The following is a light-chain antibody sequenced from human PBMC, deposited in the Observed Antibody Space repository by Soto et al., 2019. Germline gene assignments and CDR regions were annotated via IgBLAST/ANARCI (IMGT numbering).Light chain of an antibody. V-gene: IGLV2-14*01. CDR3: SSYTRSNTLVI. Sequence: QSALTQPASVSGSPGQSITISCTGTSSDVGAYNYVSWYQQHPGKAPKLMIYEVSNRPSGVSNRFSGSKFGNTASLTISGLQAKDEADYYCSSYTRSNTLVIFGGGTKLTVL. CDR2: EVS. CDR1: SSDVGAYNY. J-gene: IGLJ2*01.